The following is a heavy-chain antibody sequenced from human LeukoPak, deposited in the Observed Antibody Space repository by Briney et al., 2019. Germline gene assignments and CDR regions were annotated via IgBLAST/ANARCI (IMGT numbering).Heavy chain of an antibody. V-gene: IGHV1-2*02. CDR3: ARGGVDGVLDY. D-gene: IGHD3-10*01. J-gene: IGHJ4*02. CDR1: GYXFTGYY. Sequence: ASVKVSCKASGYXFTGYYMHWVRQAPGQGPKWMGWINPNSGGTNYAQKFQGRVTMTRDTSVSTAYMELSSLKSDDTAVLYCARGGVDGVLDYWGQGTLVTVSS. CDR2: INPNSGGT.